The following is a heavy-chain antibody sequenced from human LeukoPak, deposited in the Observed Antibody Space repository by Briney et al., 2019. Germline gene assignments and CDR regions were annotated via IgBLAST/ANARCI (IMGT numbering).Heavy chain of an antibody. CDR2: IAYDAGDR. J-gene: IGHJ6*03. V-gene: IGHV3-30*18. CDR3: AKDVGNYYDTSGQYLMRSCMDV. Sequence: PGGSLRLSCAASGFTFSSYGMHWVRQAPGKGLEWVAVIAYDAGDRYHGDSVKGRFTISRDNSKNTLYLQMNSLRPEDTAVYYCAKDVGNYYDTSGQYLMRSCMDVWGKGTTVTVYS. D-gene: IGHD3-22*01. CDR1: GFTFSSYG.